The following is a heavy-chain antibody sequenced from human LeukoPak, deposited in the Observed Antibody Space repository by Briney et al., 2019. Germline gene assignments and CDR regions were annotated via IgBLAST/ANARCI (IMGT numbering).Heavy chain of an antibody. CDR3: ARNEAGTTPNWFDP. Sequence: PSETLSLTCTVSGGSISSSSYYWGWIRQPPGKGLEWIGSIYYSGSTYYNPSLKSRVTISVDTSKNQFSLKLSSVTAADAAVYYCARNEAGTTPNWFDPWGQGTLVTVSS. V-gene: IGHV4-39*01. CDR2: IYYSGST. CDR1: GGSISSSSYY. D-gene: IGHD1-1*01. J-gene: IGHJ5*02.